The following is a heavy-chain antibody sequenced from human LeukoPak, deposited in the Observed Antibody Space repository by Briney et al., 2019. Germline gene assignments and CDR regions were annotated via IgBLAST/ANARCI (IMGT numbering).Heavy chain of an antibody. CDR3: ATDFWSGTNIIDY. V-gene: IGHV4-38-2*02. J-gene: IGHJ4*02. CDR2: IYHNGST. CDR1: GYSISSGYY. D-gene: IGHD3-3*01. Sequence: SETLSLSCTVSGYSISSGYYWGWIRQPPGKGLEWIGNIYHNGSTDYNPSLKSRVTTSVDTSKNQFSLKLSSVTAADTAVYYCATDFWSGTNIIDYWGQGTLVTVSS.